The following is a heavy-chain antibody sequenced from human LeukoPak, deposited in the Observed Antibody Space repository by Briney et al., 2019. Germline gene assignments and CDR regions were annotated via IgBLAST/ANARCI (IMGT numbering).Heavy chain of an antibody. CDR1: GYTFTGYY. CDR2: INPNSGGT. J-gene: IGHJ5*02. CDR3: ARSEYSSPYNWFDP. Sequence: ASVKVSCKASGYTFTGYYMHWVRQAPGQGLEWMGWINPNSGGTNYALKFQGRVTMTRDTSISTAYMELSRLRSDDTAVYYCARSEYSSPYNWFDPWGQGTLVTVSS. D-gene: IGHD6-6*01. V-gene: IGHV1-2*02.